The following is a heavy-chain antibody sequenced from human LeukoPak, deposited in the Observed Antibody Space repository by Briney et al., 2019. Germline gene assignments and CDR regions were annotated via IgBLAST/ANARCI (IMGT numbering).Heavy chain of an antibody. CDR3: ARRGTIGSGRPWN. V-gene: IGHV4-39*01. CDR1: GGSINISDYY. CDR2: MHYSGST. Sequence: KPSETLSLTCTVSGGSINISDYYWGWIRQPPGKGLEWIGFMHYSGSTYYSPSLKSRVTISVDTSKNQFSLKVSSVTAADTAVYYCARRGTIGSGRPWNWGQGTLVTVSP. J-gene: IGHJ4*02. D-gene: IGHD6-25*01.